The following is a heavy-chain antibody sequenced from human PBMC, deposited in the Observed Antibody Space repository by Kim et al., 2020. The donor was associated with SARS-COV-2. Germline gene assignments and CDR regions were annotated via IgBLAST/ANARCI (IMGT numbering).Heavy chain of an antibody. Sequence: SETLSLTCTVSGGSISSGGYYWSWIRQHPGKGLEWIGYIYYSGSTYYNPSLKRRVTISVDTSKNQFSLKLSSVTAADTAVYYCARYPAKVPVVVAATVGYYYYGMDVWGQGTTVTVSS. D-gene: IGHD2-15*01. CDR2: IYYSGST. CDR1: GGSISSGGYY. V-gene: IGHV4-31*03. CDR3: ARYPAKVPVVVAATVGYYYYGMDV. J-gene: IGHJ6*02.